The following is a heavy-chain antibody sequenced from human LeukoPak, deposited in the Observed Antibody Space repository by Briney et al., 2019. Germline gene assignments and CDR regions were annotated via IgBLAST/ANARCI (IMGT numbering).Heavy chain of an antibody. CDR1: GFTFSDYY. D-gene: IGHD6-19*01. CDR3: AKSHLYYNGWYRY. J-gene: IGHJ4*02. Sequence: MAGGSLRLSWAASGFTFSDYYMSWIRQAPGEGLEWLSYISSSSSYTKSAASVKGRFTISRDHSKITLSLQMNSLRAEDTAVYYCAKSHLYYNGWYRYWGQGTPVTVSS. CDR2: ISSSSSYT. V-gene: IGHV3-11*03.